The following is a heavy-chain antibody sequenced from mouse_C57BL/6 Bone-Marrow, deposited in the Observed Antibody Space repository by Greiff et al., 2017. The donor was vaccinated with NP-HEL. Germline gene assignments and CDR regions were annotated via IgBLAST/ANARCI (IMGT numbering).Heavy chain of an antibody. V-gene: IGHV14-1*01. Sequence: EVKLEESGAELVRPGASVKLSCTASGFNIKDYYMHWVKQRPEQGLEWIGRIDPEDGDTEYAPKFQGKATMTADTSSNTAYLQLSSLTSEDTAVYYCTTSILRAWFAYWGQGTLVTVSA. J-gene: IGHJ3*01. D-gene: IGHD3-2*02. CDR2: IDPEDGDT. CDR3: TTSILRAWFAY. CDR1: GFNIKDYY.